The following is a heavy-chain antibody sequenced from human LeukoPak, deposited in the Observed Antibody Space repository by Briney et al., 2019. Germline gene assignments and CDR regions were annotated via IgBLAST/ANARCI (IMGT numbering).Heavy chain of an antibody. CDR2: ISAYNGNT. J-gene: IGHJ4*02. CDR3: ARVGGNYYDSSGYFAYFDY. D-gene: IGHD3-22*01. Sequence: ASVKVSWKASGYTFTSYGISWVRQAPGQGLEWMGWISAYNGNTNYAQKLQGRVTMTTDTSTSTAYMELRSLRSDDTAVYYCARVGGNYYDSSGYFAYFDYWGQGTLVTVSS. V-gene: IGHV1-18*01. CDR1: GYTFTSYG.